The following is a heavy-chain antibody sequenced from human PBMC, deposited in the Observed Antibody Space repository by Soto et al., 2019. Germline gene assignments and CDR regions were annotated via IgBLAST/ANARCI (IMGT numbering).Heavy chain of an antibody. CDR2: INHSGST. D-gene: IGHD4-17*01. CDR3: ARGLITTVVTRFDY. CDR1: GGSFSGYY. J-gene: IGHJ4*02. V-gene: IGHV4-34*01. Sequence: PSETLSLTCAVYGGSFSGYYWSWIRQPPGKGLEWIGEINHSGSTNYNPSLKSRVTISVDTSKNQFSLKLSSVTAADTAVYYCARGLITTVVTRFDYWGQGTLVTVSS.